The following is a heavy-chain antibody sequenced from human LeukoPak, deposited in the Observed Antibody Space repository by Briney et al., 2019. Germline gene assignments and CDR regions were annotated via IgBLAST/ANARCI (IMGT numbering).Heavy chain of an antibody. V-gene: IGHV4-30-2*01. D-gene: IGHD3-9*01. CDR2: IYHSGST. CDR1: GGSISSGGYS. J-gene: IGHJ4*02. Sequence: NPSQTLSLTCAVSGGSISSGGYSWSWIRQPPGKGLEWIGYIYHSGSTYYNPSLKSRVTISVDRSKNQFSLKLSSVTAADTAVYYCARGDILTTFGYWGQGTLVTVSS. CDR3: ARGDILTTFGY.